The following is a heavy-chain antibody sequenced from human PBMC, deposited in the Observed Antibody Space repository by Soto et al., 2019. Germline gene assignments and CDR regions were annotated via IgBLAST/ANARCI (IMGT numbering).Heavy chain of an antibody. CDR1: GFTFSSYA. Sequence: GGSLRLSCAASGFTFSSYAMSWVRQDPRKGLEWVSTISGSGGSTYYADSVKGRFTISRDNSKNTLHLQMNSLRAEDTAVYYWAKVGDYGDSVGYWGQGTLVTVSS. D-gene: IGHD4-17*01. V-gene: IGHV3-23*01. CDR3: AKVGDYGDSVGY. J-gene: IGHJ4*02. CDR2: ISGSGGST.